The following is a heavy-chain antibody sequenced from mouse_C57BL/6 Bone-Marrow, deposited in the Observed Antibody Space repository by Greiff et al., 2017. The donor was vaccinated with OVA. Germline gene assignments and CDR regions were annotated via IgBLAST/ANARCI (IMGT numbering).Heavy chain of an antibody. Sequence: VQLQQSGAELVRPGTSVKLSCKASGYTFTSYWMHWVKQRPGQGLEWIGVIDPSDSYTNYNQKFKGKATLTVDTSSSPAYMQLSSLTSEDSAVLYCEREDYYGSANDWDQGTTLTVTS. D-gene: IGHD1-1*01. CDR1: GYTFTSYW. J-gene: IGHJ2*01. CDR2: IDPSDSYT. V-gene: IGHV1-59*01. CDR3: EREDYYGSAND.